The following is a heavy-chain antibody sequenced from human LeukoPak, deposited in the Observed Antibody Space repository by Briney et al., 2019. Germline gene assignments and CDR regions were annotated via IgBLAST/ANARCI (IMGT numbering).Heavy chain of an antibody. CDR2: IRGGSSDK. CDR3: ARRWAGSGRMDV. V-gene: IGHV3-7*01. J-gene: IGHJ6*03. CDR1: GFTFSDYR. D-gene: IGHD3-10*01. Sequence: GGSLRLSCAASGFTFSDYRMTWVRQPPGKGLEWVADIRGGSSDKYYVGSVKGRFTISRDDALNSGFLQMNSLRAEDTAMYYCARRWAGSGRMDVWGKGTTVTVSS.